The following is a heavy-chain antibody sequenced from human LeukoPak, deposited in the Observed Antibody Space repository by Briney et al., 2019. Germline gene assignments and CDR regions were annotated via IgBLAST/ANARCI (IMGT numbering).Heavy chain of an antibody. CDR2: IDPGDSAT. D-gene: IGHD6-19*01. J-gene: IGHJ3*02. Sequence: GESLTISCQASGYSFTNYWITWVRQVPGKGLEWMGRIDPGDSATNYGPSFQGHVIISADRSTTTAYLHFNSLEASDTALYYCARPSGWSGYDIRGQGTMVIVSS. V-gene: IGHV5-10-1*01. CDR3: ARPSGWSGYDI. CDR1: GYSFTNYW.